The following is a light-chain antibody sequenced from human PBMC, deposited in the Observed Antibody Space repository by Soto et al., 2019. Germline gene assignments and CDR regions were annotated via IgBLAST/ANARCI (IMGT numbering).Light chain of an antibody. Sequence: IQMTQSPSSLSASVGERVTITCRASQGISNYLAWYQQKPGKVPKLLIYAASTLQTGVPSRFSGSGSGTDFTLTISSLQPEDVATYYCQKYNSAPRDTFGQGTRLEIK. V-gene: IGKV1-27*01. CDR1: QGISNY. J-gene: IGKJ5*01. CDR2: AAS. CDR3: QKYNSAPRDT.